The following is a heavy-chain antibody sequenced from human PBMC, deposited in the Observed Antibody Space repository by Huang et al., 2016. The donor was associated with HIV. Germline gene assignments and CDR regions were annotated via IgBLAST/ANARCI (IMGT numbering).Heavy chain of an antibody. J-gene: IGHJ3*02. CDR1: RYNFAGYW. Sequence: EVQLVQSGAEVKRPGESLKISCKGSRYNFAGYWLGWVRQMPGKGLEWMGSLYFEDSDARYSPSLQGQVTISADTSLYSSYLQWTSLRASDTAIFYCARRRRGGFDIWGQVTLVTVSS. CDR2: LYFEDSDA. D-gene: IGHD2-15*01. CDR3: ARRRRGGFDI. V-gene: IGHV5-51*03.